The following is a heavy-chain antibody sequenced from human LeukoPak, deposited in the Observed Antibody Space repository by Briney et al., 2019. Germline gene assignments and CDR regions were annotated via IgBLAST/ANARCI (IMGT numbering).Heavy chain of an antibody. J-gene: IGHJ3*02. CDR1: GGSISSGGYY. CDR2: IYHSGST. CDR3: ARLPKHHYYGSGSQSGGLYAFDI. D-gene: IGHD3-10*01. Sequence: SETLSLTCTVSGGSISSGGYYWSWIRQPPGKGLEWIGYIYHSGSTYYNPSLKSRVTISVDRSKNQFSLKLSSVTAADTAVYYCARLPKHHYYGSGSQSGGLYAFDIWGQGTMVTVSS. V-gene: IGHV4-30-2*01.